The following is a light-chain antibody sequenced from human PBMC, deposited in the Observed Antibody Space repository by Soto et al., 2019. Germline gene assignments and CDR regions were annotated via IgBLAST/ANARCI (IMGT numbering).Light chain of an antibody. Sequence: EIVLKQSPGTLSLSPGERATLSCRASQSVSYYLAWYQQKPGQAPRLLIYDASSRATGVPDRFSGSGSGTDFTLTISSPQSEDFAVYYCQQYNNWPPIPFGQGTRLEIK. CDR3: QQYNNWPPIP. V-gene: IGKV3D-15*01. CDR1: QSVSYY. CDR2: DAS. J-gene: IGKJ5*01.